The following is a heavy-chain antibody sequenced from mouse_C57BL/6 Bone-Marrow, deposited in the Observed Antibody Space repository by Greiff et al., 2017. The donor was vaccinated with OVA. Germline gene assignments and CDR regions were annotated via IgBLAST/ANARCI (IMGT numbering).Heavy chain of an antibody. D-gene: IGHD1-1*01. V-gene: IGHV1-18*01. CDR3: ARDYGSSSHWYFDV. CDR2: INPNNGGT. Sequence: VQLKESGPELVKPGASVKIPCKASGYTFTDYNMDWVKQSHGKSLEWIGDINPNNGGTIYNQKFKGKATLTVDKSSSTAYMELRSLTSEDTAVYYCARDYGSSSHWYFDVWGTGTTVTVSS. CDR1: GYTFTDYN. J-gene: IGHJ1*03.